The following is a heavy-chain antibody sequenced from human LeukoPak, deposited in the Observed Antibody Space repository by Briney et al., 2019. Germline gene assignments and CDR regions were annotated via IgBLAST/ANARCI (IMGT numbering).Heavy chain of an antibody. Sequence: GESLKISCKGSGYRFTNYWINWVRQMPGKGLEWMGRIDPIDSYTNYSPSFQGHVTISADKSISTAYLQWSSLKASDTAIYYCARGQAPKGGTDYWGQGTLVTVSS. CDR2: IDPIDSYT. D-gene: IGHD3-16*01. CDR3: ARGQAPKGGTDY. V-gene: IGHV5-10-1*01. CDR1: GYRFTNYW. J-gene: IGHJ4*02.